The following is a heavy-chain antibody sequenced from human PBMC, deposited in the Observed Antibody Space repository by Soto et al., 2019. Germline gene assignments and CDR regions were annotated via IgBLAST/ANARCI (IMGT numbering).Heavy chain of an antibody. CDR3: ASRDPGTSVDY. CDR1: GGSFTSNNW. J-gene: IGHJ4*02. V-gene: IGHV4-4*02. D-gene: IGHD1-7*01. Sequence: QLQLQESGPGLVKTSGTLSLTCAVSGGSFTSNNWWTWVRQPPGQGLEWIGEIYRTGSTNYNPSLKSRVTISLDKSENQFSLKVTSLTAADTAVYYCASRDPGTSVDYWGQGTLVTVSS. CDR2: IYRTGST.